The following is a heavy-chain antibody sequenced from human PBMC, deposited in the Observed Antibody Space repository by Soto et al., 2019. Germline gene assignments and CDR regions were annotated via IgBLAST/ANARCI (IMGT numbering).Heavy chain of an antibody. Sequence: GGSLRLSCAASGFTFSNAWMSWVRQAPGKGLEWVGRIKSKTDGGTTDYAAPVKGRVTISRDDSKNTLYLQMNSLKTEDTAVYYCTTVNFKLLYQLRYWGQGTLVTVSS. CDR2: IKSKTDGGTT. CDR1: GFTFSNAW. D-gene: IGHD2-2*02. J-gene: IGHJ4*02. CDR3: TTVNFKLLYQLRY. V-gene: IGHV3-15*01.